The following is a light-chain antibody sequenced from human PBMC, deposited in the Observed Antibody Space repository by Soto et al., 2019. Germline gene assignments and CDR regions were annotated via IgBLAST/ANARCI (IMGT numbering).Light chain of an antibody. Sequence: EIVLTQSPGTLSLSPGERATLSCRASQSVSSSYLAWYQQKPGQAPRLLIYGASSSATGIPDRFSGSGSGTDFTLTISSLEPEDCAVYYCQQYGSSPWTFGQGTKVDIK. J-gene: IGKJ1*01. CDR2: GAS. CDR1: QSVSSSY. CDR3: QQYGSSPWT. V-gene: IGKV3-20*01.